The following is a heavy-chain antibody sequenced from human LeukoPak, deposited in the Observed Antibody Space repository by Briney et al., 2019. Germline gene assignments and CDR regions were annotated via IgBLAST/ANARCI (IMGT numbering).Heavy chain of an antibody. Sequence: SETLSLTCAVYGGSFSGYYWSWIRQPPGKGLEWIGEINHSGSNNYNPSLKSRVTISLDTSKNHFSLKLSSVTAADTAVYYCARWFFGVVTPSWYFDLWGRGTLVTVSS. CDR1: GGSFSGYY. V-gene: IGHV4-34*01. CDR3: ARWFFGVVTPSWYFDL. J-gene: IGHJ2*01. D-gene: IGHD3-3*01. CDR2: INHSGSN.